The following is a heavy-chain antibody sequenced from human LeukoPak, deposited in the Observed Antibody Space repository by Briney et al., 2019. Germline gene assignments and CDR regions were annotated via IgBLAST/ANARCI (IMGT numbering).Heavy chain of an antibody. D-gene: IGHD6-13*01. Sequence: PSETLSLTCTVSGGSISSYYWSWIRQPPGKGLEWIGYIYYSGSTNYNPSLKSRVTISVDTSKNQFSLKLSSVTAADTAVYYCARQQLVGGGFDYWGQGTLVTVSS. CDR1: GGSISSYY. CDR3: ARQQLVGGGFDY. J-gene: IGHJ4*02. CDR2: IYYSGST. V-gene: IGHV4-59*01.